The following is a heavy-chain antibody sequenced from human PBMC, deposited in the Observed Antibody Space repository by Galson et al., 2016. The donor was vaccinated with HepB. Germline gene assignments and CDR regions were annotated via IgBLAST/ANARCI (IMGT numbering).Heavy chain of an antibody. Sequence: SLRLSCAASGFTFSNYAMSWVRQAPGKGLEWVSTITGSGGSTYYADSVKGRFTISRDNTKRLVHLQLNSLRVDDTAVYYCARDRGYCTGGNCYRFFDFWGQGIMVTVSS. J-gene: IGHJ3*01. CDR1: GFTFSNYA. D-gene: IGHD2-15*01. V-gene: IGHV3-23*01. CDR2: ITGSGGST. CDR3: ARDRGYCTGGNCYRFFDF.